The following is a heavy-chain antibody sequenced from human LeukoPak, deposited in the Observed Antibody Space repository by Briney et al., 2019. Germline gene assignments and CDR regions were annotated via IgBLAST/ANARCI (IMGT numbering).Heavy chain of an antibody. Sequence: PSQTLSLTCTVSGGSISSGDYYWSWIRQPPGKGLEWIGYIYYSGSTYCNPSLKSRVTISVDTSKNQFSLKLSSVTAADTAVYYCARDGTFEAFDIWGQGTMVTVSS. CDR2: IYYSGST. D-gene: IGHD1-26*01. J-gene: IGHJ3*02. CDR3: ARDGTFEAFDI. CDR1: GGSISSGDYY. V-gene: IGHV4-30-4*08.